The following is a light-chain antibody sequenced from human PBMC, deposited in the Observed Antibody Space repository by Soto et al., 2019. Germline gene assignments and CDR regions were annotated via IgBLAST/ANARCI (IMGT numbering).Light chain of an antibody. CDR1: QSINSV. CDR3: QQRNSWPLT. V-gene: IGKV3-11*01. CDR2: DAS. J-gene: IGKJ4*01. Sequence: EIVLTQSPATLSLSPGERATLSCRASQSINSVIAWYQQKPNQAPRLLVYDASNRAPGIPARFSGSGSGTDFSLTISSLEPEDFAVYYCQQRNSWPLTFGGGTKV.